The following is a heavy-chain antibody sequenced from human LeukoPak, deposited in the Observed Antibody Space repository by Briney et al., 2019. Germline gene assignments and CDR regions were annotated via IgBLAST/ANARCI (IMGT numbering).Heavy chain of an antibody. D-gene: IGHD1-26*01. CDR2: INTDGTMT. Sequence: GGSLRLFCVASGFPFSNYWMHWVRQAPGKGLVWVSRINTDGTMTHYADSVKGRFTISRDNAKNTLYLQMNSLRAEDTAVYYCSRIIVGATGVDYWGQGTLVTVSS. CDR3: SRIIVGATGVDY. J-gene: IGHJ4*02. V-gene: IGHV3-74*01. CDR1: GFPFSNYW.